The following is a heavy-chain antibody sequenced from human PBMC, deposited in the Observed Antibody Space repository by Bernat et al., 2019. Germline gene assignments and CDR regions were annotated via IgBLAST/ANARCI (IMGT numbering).Heavy chain of an antibody. CDR2: ISYDGSNK. J-gene: IGHJ2*01. Sequence: QVQLVESGGGVVQPGRSLRLSCAASGFTFSSYAMHWVRQAPGKGLEWVAVISYDGSNKYYADSVKGRFTISRDNSKNTLYLQMNSLRAEDTAVYYCARDRRRAYWYFDLWGRGTLVTVSS. CDR1: GFTFSSYA. CDR3: ARDRRRAYWYFDL. V-gene: IGHV3-30-3*01.